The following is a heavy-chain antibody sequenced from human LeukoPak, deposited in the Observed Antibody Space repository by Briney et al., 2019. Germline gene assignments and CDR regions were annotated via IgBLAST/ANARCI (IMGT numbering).Heavy chain of an antibody. V-gene: IGHV3-23*01. CDR2: IIGSGGIT. CDR3: AKDPPLGLTGMGDY. Sequence: GGSLRLSCAASGFTFRSYAMSWVPQAPGKALEWFSAIIGSGGITYYAHSVKGRFTISRDNPTNTLSLQMNSLRAEDTAVYYCAKDPPLGLTGMGDYWGQGTLVTVSS. CDR1: GFTFRSYA. J-gene: IGHJ4*02. D-gene: IGHD7-27*01.